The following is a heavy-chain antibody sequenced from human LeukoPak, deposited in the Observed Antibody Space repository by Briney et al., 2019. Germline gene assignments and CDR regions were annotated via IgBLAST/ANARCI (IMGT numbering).Heavy chain of an antibody. CDR3: ARAYDFWSGYYRSYYYYMDV. CDR1: GFTFSSYS. J-gene: IGHJ6*03. V-gene: IGHV3-48*04. D-gene: IGHD3-3*01. Sequence: PGGSLRLSCAASGFTFSSYSMNWVRQAPGKGLEWVSYISSSSSTIYYADSVKGRFAISRDNAKNSLYLQMNSLRAEDTAVYYCARAYDFWSGYYRSYYYYMDVWGKGTTVTVSS. CDR2: ISSSSSTI.